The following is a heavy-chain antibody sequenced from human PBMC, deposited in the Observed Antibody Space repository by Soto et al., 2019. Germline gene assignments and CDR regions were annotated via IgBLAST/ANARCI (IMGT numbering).Heavy chain of an antibody. CDR1: GGTFSNYG. CDR3: ARGGSDYEGSGYYQGHV. Sequence: QVQLVQSGAEVKKPGSSVKVSCKSSGGTFSNYGFSWVRQAPGQGLECMGVIVPIFGAEHPQKFQGRVTITADESXNXGFMDLRGMRSEDTAVYYCARGGSDYEGSGYYQGHVWGQGTTVTVSS. CDR2: IVPIFGA. J-gene: IGHJ6*02. V-gene: IGHV1-69*12. D-gene: IGHD3-22*01.